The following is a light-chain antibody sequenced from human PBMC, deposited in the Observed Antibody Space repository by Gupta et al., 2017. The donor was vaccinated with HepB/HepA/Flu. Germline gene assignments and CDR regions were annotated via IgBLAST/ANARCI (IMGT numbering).Light chain of an antibody. Sequence: EIVLTQSPATLSLSPGERATLSCRASQSVSSYLAWYQQKPGQAPRLLIYDASNRATGIPARFSGSGSGTDFILTISSLEPEDFAVYYCQHRIKPPTFGGGTKVEI. CDR3: QHRIKPPT. CDR2: DAS. J-gene: IGKJ4*01. CDR1: QSVSSY. V-gene: IGKV3-11*01.